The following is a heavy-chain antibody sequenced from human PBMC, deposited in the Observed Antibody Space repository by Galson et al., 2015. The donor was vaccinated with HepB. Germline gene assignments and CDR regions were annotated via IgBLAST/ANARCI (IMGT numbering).Heavy chain of an antibody. V-gene: IGHV3-23*01. CDR1: GFTFGSYS. D-gene: IGHD2-2*01. J-gene: IGHJ6*02. Sequence: SLRLSCAASGFTFGSYSMSWVRQAPGKGLEWVSSISGSGGSTYYADSVKGRFTISRDNSKNTLYLQMNSLRAEDTAVYYCAKDGGYGHQQLELAYFYYGMDVWGQGTTVTVSS. CDR2: ISGSGGST. CDR3: AKDGGYGHQQLELAYFYYGMDV.